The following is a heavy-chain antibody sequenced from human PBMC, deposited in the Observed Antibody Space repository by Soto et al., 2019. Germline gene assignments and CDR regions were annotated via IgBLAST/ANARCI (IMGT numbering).Heavy chain of an antibody. J-gene: IGHJ2*01. CDR3: VKISAAWYFDL. V-gene: IGHV3-64D*06. D-gene: IGHD6-25*01. CDR1: GFTLSSYA. Sequence: GGSLRLSCSASGFTLSSYAMHWVRQAPGKGLEYVSAISSSGGTTYYVDSVKGRFTISRDNSKNTLYLQMSSLRAEDTAVYYCVKISAAWYFDLWGRGALVTVSS. CDR2: ISSSGGTT.